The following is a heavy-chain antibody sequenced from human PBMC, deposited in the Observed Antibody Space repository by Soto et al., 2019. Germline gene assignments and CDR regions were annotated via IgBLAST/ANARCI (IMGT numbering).Heavy chain of an antibody. V-gene: IGHV1-2*02. CDR2: ISPKSGGT. CDR3: ARKTGYISDWHYFDL. Sequence: XSVKGAFQAAGYSFSNFYMHWGRQAPGQGFEWMGRISPKSGGTNYAQKFQCRVRMTWDTSLKTAYMELSSLMSEDTAVYYCARKTGYISDWHYFDLWGQGTQVTVSS. J-gene: IGHJ4*02. CDR1: GYSFSNFY. D-gene: IGHD2-21*02.